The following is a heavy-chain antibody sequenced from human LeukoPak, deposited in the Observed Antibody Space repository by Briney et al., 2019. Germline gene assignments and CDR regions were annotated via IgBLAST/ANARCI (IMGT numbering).Heavy chain of an antibody. D-gene: IGHD6-13*01. J-gene: IGHJ6*03. Sequence: GGSLRLSCAASGFTVSSNYMSWVRQAPGKGPEWVSVIYSGGSTYYADSVKGRFTISRDNSKNTLYLQMNSLRAEDTAVYYCARTAYSRRAGSYYYYMDVWGKGTTVTVSS. CDR3: ARTAYSRRAGSYYYYMDV. CDR1: GFTVSSNY. CDR2: IYSGGST. V-gene: IGHV3-53*01.